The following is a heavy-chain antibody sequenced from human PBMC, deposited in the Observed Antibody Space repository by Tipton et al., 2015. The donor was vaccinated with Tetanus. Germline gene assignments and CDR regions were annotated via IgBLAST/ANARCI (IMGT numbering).Heavy chain of an antibody. D-gene: IGHD2-21*02. CDR2: IYTGGTT. CDR3: SRGGVGTSTA. CDR1: GFSFSTYA. V-gene: IGHV3-23*01. Sequence: GSLRLSCAASGFSFSTYAMTWVRQAPGKGLEWVSIIYTGGTTTYADSVKGRFTISRDNSKNTLYLQMNTLTAADTAVYFCSRGGVGTSTAWGQGTLVPVSS. J-gene: IGHJ1*01.